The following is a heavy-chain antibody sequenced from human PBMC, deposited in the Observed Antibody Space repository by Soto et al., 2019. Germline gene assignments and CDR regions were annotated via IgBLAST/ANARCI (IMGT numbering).Heavy chain of an antibody. Sequence: QVSLQESGPGLVKPSQTLSLSCTVSGDSITDGDYYWSWIRQPPGKDLEWIAYIYYNGIIHYNPSLKSRVTISLDPSKNLCSLTMTSVADADTAVYSCARGIQGGFDPWGQGTLVTVSS. V-gene: IGHV4-30-4*01. CDR1: GDSITDGDYY. J-gene: IGHJ5*02. D-gene: IGHD3-16*01. CDR2: IYYNGII. CDR3: ARGIQGGFDP.